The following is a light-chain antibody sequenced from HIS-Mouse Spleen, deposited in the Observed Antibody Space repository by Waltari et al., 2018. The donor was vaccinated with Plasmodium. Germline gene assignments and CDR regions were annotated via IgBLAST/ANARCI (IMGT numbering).Light chain of an antibody. CDR3: QQYNSYSFT. V-gene: IGKV3-15*01. Sequence: EIVTTPSPSTLSVSAGRIATLSCGASQIISSNLAWYQQKPGKAPRLLIYGASTRATGIPARFSGSGSGTEFTLTISSLQSEDFAAYYCQQYNSYSFTFGPGTKVEIK. CDR1: QIISSN. CDR2: GAS. J-gene: IGKJ3*01.